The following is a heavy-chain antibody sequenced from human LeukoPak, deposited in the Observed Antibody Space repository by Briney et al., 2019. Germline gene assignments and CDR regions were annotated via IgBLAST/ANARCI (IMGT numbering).Heavy chain of an antibody. CDR3: TKELQVAVAVADYYYFSMDV. D-gene: IGHD6-19*01. CDR2: ISGGGNTT. Sequence: PGGSLRLSCAASGFAFSSFAMGWVRQAPGKGLEWLSTISGGGNTTFYSDPVKGRFTISRDNSKNTLYLHMDSLRADDTATYYCTKELQVAVAVADYYYFSMDVWGRGTAVTVSS. CDR1: GFAFSSFA. V-gene: IGHV3-23*01. J-gene: IGHJ6*03.